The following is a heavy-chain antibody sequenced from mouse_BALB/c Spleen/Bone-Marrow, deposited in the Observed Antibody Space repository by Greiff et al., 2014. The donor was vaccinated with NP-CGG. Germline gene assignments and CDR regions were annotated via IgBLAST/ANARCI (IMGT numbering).Heavy chain of an antibody. V-gene: IGHV1-7*01. CDR1: GYTFTDTW. CDR3: ARDY. J-gene: IGHJ2*01. CDR2: INPSTGYA. Sequence: VQLQQSGPELAKPGASVKMSCKASGYTFTDTWIHWIKQRPGQGLEWIGYINPSTGYAEYNQNFKDKATLTVDKSSSTAYMQLSSLTSEDSAVYYRARDYWGQGTPLTVSS.